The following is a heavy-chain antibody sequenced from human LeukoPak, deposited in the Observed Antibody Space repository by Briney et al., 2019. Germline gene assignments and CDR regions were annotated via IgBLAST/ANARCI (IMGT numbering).Heavy chain of an antibody. V-gene: IGHV5-51*01. CDR1: GYNFSTYW. J-gene: IGHJ5*02. CDR3: ARSQYYDIFNGVP. D-gene: IGHD3-9*01. CDR2: IYPGDSDT. Sequence: GESLKISCQGSGYNFSTYWIAWVRQMPGKGLEWMGIIYPGDSDTTYSPSFQGQVTISADKSISTAFLQWNTLKASDTAMYYCARSQYYDIFNGVPWGQGTLVTVSS.